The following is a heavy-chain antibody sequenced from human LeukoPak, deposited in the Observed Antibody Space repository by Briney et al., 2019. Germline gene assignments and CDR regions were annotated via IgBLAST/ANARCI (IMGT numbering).Heavy chain of an antibody. V-gene: IGHV4-59*02. CDR3: AGSGSWDYYDSSGYYGWFDP. D-gene: IGHD3-22*01. Sequence: GSLRLSCAASGFTVSSNYMSWVRQPPGKGLEWIANIYYSGNTYYNPSLKSRVTISVDTSKNQFSLKLSSVTAADTAVYYCAGSGSWDYYDSSGYYGWFDPWGQGTLVTVSS. CDR1: GFTVSSNY. CDR2: IYYSGNT. J-gene: IGHJ5*02.